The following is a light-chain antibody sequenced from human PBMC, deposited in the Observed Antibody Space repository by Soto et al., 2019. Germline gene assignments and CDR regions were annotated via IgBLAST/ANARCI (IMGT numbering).Light chain of an antibody. CDR1: QSVSSSY. CDR3: QHYDSLPIT. V-gene: IGKV3-20*01. CDR2: GAS. J-gene: IGKJ1*01. Sequence: EIVVTKSPAVLALSPGERATLSCGASQSVSSSYLAWYQQKPGQPPRLLIYGASSRATGIPDRFSGSGSGTDFTLTISRLEPEDFAVFYCQHYDSLPITFGQGTKVDIK.